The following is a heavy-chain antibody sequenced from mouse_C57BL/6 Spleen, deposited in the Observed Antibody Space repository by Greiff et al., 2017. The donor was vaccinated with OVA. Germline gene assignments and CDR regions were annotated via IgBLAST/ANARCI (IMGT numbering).Heavy chain of an antibody. V-gene: IGHV1-61*01. CDR1: GYTFTSYW. J-gene: IGHJ2*01. D-gene: IGHD1-1*01. CDR2: IYPSDSGT. Sequence: VQLQQPGAELVRPGSSVKLSCKASGYTFTSYWMDWVKQRPGQGLEWIGNIYPSDSGTHYNQKFKDKATLTVDKSSSTAYMQRSSLTSEDSAVYYGASGAMTTVGDFDYWGQGTTLTVSS. CDR3: ASGAMTTVGDFDY.